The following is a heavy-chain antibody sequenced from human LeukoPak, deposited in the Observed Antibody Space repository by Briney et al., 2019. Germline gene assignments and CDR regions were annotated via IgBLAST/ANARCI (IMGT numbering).Heavy chain of an antibody. J-gene: IGHJ6*03. CDR1: GFTFSSYA. V-gene: IGHV3-23*01. CDR3: AKIGKGSEYYYYYMDV. D-gene: IGHD1-26*01. Sequence: QPGGSLRLSCAASGFTFSSYAMSWVRQAPGKGPEWVSAISGSGGSTYYADSVKGRFTISRDNSRNTLYLQMNSLRAEDTAVYYCAKIGKGSEYYYYYMDVWGKGTTVTVSS. CDR2: ISGSGGST.